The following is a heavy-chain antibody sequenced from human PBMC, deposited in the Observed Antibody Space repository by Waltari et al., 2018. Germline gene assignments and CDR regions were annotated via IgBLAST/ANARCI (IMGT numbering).Heavy chain of an antibody. CDR3: AGGTASAWELGHS. D-gene: IGHD1-26*01. CDR1: AGSFSAYY. Sequence: QVQLHQGGAGLLKPSETLSLPCVVYAGSFSAYYWSWIRQPPGKGLEWLGEIKQSGLTNYNPSVKSRATMSLDTSKNQFSLKLSSLTAADTAVYYCAGGTASAWELGHSWGQGTLVTVSS. V-gene: IGHV4-34*01. CDR2: IKQSGLT. J-gene: IGHJ4*02.